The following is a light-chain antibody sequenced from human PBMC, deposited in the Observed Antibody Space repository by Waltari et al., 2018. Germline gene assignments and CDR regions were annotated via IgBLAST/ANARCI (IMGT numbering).Light chain of an antibody. J-gene: IGKJ4*01. Sequence: DIVMTQSPDSLAVSLGERATINCKSSQGILDGSNNRNSLAWYQQKPGQSPNLLIYWASTRESGVPDRFSGSGSGTDFSLTISSLQAEDVAVYYCQQYYRVPLTFGGGTKIEIK. CDR3: QQYYRVPLT. CDR1: QGILDGSNNRNS. CDR2: WAS. V-gene: IGKV4-1*01.